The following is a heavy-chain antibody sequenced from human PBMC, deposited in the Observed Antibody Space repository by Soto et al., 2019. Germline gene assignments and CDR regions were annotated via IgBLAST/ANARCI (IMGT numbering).Heavy chain of an antibody. V-gene: IGHV4-39*01. D-gene: IGHD4-17*01. CDR3: ARQRATVTTWADY. CDR2: IYYSGST. J-gene: IGHJ4*02. Sequence: PSETLSLTCTVSGGSISSSSYYWGWIRQPPGKGLEWIGSIYYSGSTYYNPSLKSRVTISVDTSKNRFSLKLSSVTAADTAVYYCARQRATVTTWADYWGQGALVTVSS. CDR1: GGSISSSSYY.